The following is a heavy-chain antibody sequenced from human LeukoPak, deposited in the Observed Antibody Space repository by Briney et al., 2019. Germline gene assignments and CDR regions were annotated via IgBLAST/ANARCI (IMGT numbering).Heavy chain of an antibody. J-gene: IGHJ6*02. CDR1: GGTFSSYA. CDR2: IIPILGIA. CDR3: ARANPRMITXXGXPPFIPDV. Sequence: ASVKVSCKASGGTFSSYAISWVRQAPGQGLEWMGRIIPILGIANYAQKFQGRVTITADKSTSTAYMELSSLRSEDTAVYYCARANPRMITXXGXPPFIPDVWGQGTTVX. V-gene: IGHV1-69*04. D-gene: IGHD3-16*01.